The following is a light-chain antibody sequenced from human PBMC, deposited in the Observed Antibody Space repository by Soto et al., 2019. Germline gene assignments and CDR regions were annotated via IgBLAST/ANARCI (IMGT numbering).Light chain of an antibody. CDR1: QSVSSY. Sequence: EIVLTQSPATLSLSPGERATLSCRASQSVSSYLAWYQQKPGQAPRLLIYDAFNRATGIPTRFSATGSGTDFTLTISSLEPEDFAVYYCQQRSDWLFTFGQGTRLEIK. CDR3: QQRSDWLFT. CDR2: DAF. V-gene: IGKV3-11*01. J-gene: IGKJ5*01.